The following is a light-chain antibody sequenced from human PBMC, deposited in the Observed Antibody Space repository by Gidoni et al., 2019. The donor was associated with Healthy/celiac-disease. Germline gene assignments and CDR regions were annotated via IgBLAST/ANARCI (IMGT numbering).Light chain of an antibody. Sequence: EIVLTQSPATLSLSPGERATLSCRASQSVSSYLAWYQQKPGQAPRLLIYDASNRAPGIPARFSGSGSGTDFTLTISSLEPEDFAVYYCQQRSNWPPTCSFGQGTKLEIK. CDR1: QSVSSY. V-gene: IGKV3-11*01. J-gene: IGKJ2*04. CDR2: DAS. CDR3: QQRSNWPPTCS.